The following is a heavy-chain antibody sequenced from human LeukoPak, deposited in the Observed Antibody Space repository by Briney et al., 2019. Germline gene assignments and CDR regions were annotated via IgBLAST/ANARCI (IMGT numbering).Heavy chain of an antibody. J-gene: IGHJ5*02. CDR3: TRDSGTTGEVKFDP. V-gene: IGHV4-34*01. D-gene: IGHD3-10*01. CDR2: INHSGST. CDR1: GGSFSGYY. Sequence: EPSETLSLTCAVYGGSFSGYYWSWLRQPPGKGLEWIGEINHSGSTNYNPSLKSRVTISVDTSKNQFSLKLSSVTAADTAVYYCTRDSGTTGEVKFDPWGQGTLVAVSS.